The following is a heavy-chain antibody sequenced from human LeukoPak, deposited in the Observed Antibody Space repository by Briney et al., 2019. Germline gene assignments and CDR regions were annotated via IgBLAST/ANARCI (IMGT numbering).Heavy chain of an antibody. CDR2: IYWNDDK. CDR3: AQHVGY. CDR1: GFSLSTSGVG. J-gene: IGHJ4*02. Sequence: SGPTLVKPTQTLTLTCTFSGFSLSTSGVGVGWIRQPPGKALEWLALIYWNDDKRYSPSLKIRLTITKDTSKNQVVRTMTSMDPVDTATYYCAQHVGYWGQGTLVTVSS. V-gene: IGHV2-5*01.